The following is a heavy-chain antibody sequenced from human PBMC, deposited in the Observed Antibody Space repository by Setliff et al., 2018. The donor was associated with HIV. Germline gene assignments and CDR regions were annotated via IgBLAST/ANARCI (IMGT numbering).Heavy chain of an antibody. V-gene: IGHV5-51*01. CDR3: ARQGSSGWYGHDAFDI. Sequence: HGESLKISCKGSGYSFTSYWIGWVRQMPGKGLEWMGIIYPGDSDTRYSPSFQGQVTISADKSISTAYLQWSSLKASDTAMYYCARQGSSGWYGHDAFDIWGQGTMVTVSS. CDR2: IYPGDSDT. D-gene: IGHD6-19*01. CDR1: GYSFTSYW. J-gene: IGHJ3*02.